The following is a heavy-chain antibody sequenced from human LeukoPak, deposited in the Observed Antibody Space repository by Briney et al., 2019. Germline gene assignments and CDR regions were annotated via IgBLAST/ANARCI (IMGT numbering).Heavy chain of an antibody. CDR3: ATDHRAYYYDSSGYRDFDY. J-gene: IGHJ4*02. CDR2: INPNSGGT. CDR1: GYTFTGYY. Sequence: ASVKVSRKASGYTFTGYYMHWVRQAPGQGLEWMGWINPNSGGTNYAQKFQGRVTMTRDTSISTAYMELSRLRSDDTAVYYCATDHRAYYYDSSGYRDFDYWGQGTLVTVSS. D-gene: IGHD3-22*01. V-gene: IGHV1-2*02.